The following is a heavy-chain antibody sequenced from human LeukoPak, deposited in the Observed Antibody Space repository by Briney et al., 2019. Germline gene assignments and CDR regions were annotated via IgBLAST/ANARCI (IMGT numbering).Heavy chain of an antibody. D-gene: IGHD2-2*01. J-gene: IGHJ4*02. CDR3: ASQEGYCSSTSCQPIDY. CDR1: GGSVSSSSYN. CDR2: IYYSGST. Sequence: SETLSLTCTVSGGSVSSSSYNWGWIRQPPGKGLEWIGSIYYSGSTYYNPSLKSRVTISVDTSKNQFSLKLSSVTAADTAVYYCASQEGYCSSTSCQPIDYWGQGTLVTVSS. V-gene: IGHV4-39*01.